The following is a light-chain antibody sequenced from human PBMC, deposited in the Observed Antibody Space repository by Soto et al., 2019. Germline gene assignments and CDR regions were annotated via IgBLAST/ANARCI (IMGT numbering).Light chain of an antibody. J-gene: IGKJ3*01. CDR2: DAS. V-gene: IGKV1-39*01. Sequence: DIQMTQSPSSLSASIGDRVTITCRASHYIRSYLNWYQQKPGKAPNLLIYDASSLQSGVPSRFSGSGSGTDFTLTISSRQPEDSAAYYCQQSYSPPFTFGPGTKVNIK. CDR3: QQSYSPPFT. CDR1: HYIRSY.